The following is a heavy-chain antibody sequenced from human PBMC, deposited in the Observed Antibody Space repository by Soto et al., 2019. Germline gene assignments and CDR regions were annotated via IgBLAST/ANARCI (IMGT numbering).Heavy chain of an antibody. Sequence: PGGSLRLSCAASGFTFSSYAMHWVRQAPGKGLEWVAVISYDGSNKYYADSVKGRFTISRDNSKNTLYLQMNSLRAEDTAVYYCARDTIYCSGGSCYSYAFDIWGQGTMVTVSS. CDR2: ISYDGSNK. D-gene: IGHD2-15*01. CDR3: ARDTIYCSGGSCYSYAFDI. CDR1: GFTFSSYA. J-gene: IGHJ3*02. V-gene: IGHV3-30-3*01.